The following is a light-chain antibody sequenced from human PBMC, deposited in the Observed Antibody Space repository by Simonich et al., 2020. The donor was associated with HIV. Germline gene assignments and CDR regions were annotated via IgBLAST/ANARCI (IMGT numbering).Light chain of an antibody. J-gene: IGKJ1*01. CDR3: QQYNSYPWT. Sequence: DSQMTQSPSTLSASVGNRVTITCRVIQSISSLLAWYQQKPGKVPKLLIYKASSLESGVPARFSGSGSGTEFTLTISSLQPDDFATYYCQQYNSYPWTFGQGTKVEIK. CDR2: KAS. V-gene: IGKV1-5*03. CDR1: QSISSL.